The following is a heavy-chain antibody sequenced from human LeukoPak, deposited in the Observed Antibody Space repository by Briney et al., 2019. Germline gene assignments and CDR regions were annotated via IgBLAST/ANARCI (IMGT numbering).Heavy chain of an antibody. D-gene: IGHD3-22*01. V-gene: IGHV3-74*01. CDR1: GFTFSSYW. J-gene: IGHJ4*02. Sequence: GGSLRLSCAASGFTFSSYWMHWVRQAPGKGLVCVSRINYDGSSTSYADSVKGRFTISRDNAKNTLYLQMNSLRAEDTAVYYCESYYGDYGYWGQGTMDTISS. CDR3: ESYYGDYGY. CDR2: INYDGSST.